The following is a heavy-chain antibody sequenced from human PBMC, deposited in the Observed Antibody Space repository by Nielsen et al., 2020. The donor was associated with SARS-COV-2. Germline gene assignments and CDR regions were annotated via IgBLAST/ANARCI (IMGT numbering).Heavy chain of an antibody. D-gene: IGHD3-22*01. CDR3: ARLPGGYDSSGYPDY. Sequence: GGSLRLSCAASGFTFDDYGMSWVRQAPGKGLEWVSGINWNGGSTGYADSVKGRFTISRDNAKNSLYLQMNSLRAEDTALYHCARLPGGYDSSGYPDYWGQGTPVTVSS. CDR2: INWNGGST. CDR1: GFTFDDYG. V-gene: IGHV3-20*01. J-gene: IGHJ4*02.